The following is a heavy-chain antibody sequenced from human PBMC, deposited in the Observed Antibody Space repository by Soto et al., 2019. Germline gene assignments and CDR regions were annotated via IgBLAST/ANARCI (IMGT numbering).Heavy chain of an antibody. Sequence: SETLSLTCAVYGGSFSGYYWTWIRQPPGTGLEWIGEIHSSGSTNYNPSLKSRVTISADTSKNQFSLKLTSVTATDTAVYYCARVRPNPRNNYYDYVWEIIRYTDYFDYGGLVTLVTVSS. CDR1: GGSFSGYY. D-gene: IGHD3-16*02. J-gene: IGHJ4*02. CDR2: IHSSGST. V-gene: IGHV4-34*01. CDR3: ARVRPNPRNNYYDYVWEIIRYTDYFDY.